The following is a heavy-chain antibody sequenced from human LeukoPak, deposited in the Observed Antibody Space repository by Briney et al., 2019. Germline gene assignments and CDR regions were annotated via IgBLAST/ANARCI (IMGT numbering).Heavy chain of an antibody. D-gene: IGHD3-22*01. Sequence: ASVKVSCKASGYTFTSYYMHWVRQAPGQGLEGMGIINPSGGSTSYAQKFQGRVTMTRDMSTSTVYMELSSLRSEDTAVYYCAREPPLNYDSSGYYLNAFDIWGQGTMVTVSS. CDR2: INPSGGST. CDR1: GYTFTSYY. J-gene: IGHJ3*02. CDR3: AREPPLNYDSSGYYLNAFDI. V-gene: IGHV1-46*01.